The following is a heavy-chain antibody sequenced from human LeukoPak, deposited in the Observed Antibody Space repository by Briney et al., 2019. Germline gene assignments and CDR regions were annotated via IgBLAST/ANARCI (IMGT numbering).Heavy chain of an antibody. CDR1: GFTFSSYA. CDR2: ISGSGGST. Sequence: GGSLRLSCAASGFTFSSYAMSWVRQAPGKGLEWVSAISGSGGSTYYADSVKGRFTISRDNSKNTLYLQMNSLRAEDTAVYYCAKDPLSHYSSSLDYFDYWGQGTLVTVSS. J-gene: IGHJ4*02. V-gene: IGHV3-23*01. D-gene: IGHD6-13*01. CDR3: AKDPLSHYSSSLDYFDY.